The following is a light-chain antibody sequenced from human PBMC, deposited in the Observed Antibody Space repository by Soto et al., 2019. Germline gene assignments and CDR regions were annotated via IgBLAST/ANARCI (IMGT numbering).Light chain of an antibody. Sequence: EIVFTQSRCSGCLGGWEIATLSCRASQSVSSRFLAWYQQKPGQAPRLLIYGASTRATGIPARFSGSGSVTEFTLTISSLQSEDFAVYYCQQYHNWPPTFGQGTKVDIK. V-gene: IGKV3-15*01. CDR1: QSVSSRF. J-gene: IGKJ1*01. CDR2: GAS. CDR3: QQYHNWPPT.